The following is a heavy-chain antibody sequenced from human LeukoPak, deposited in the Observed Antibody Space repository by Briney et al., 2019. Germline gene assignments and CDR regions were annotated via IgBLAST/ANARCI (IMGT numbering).Heavy chain of an antibody. CDR2: IDTDGSST. J-gene: IGHJ4*02. CDR1: GFTFSSYW. Sequence: GGSLRLSCAASGFTFSSYWMHWVRQTPEKGLVWVSRIDTDGSSTIYADSVKGRFTISRDNAKNTLFLQMNSLRAEGTAVYYCTRGYVGIDYWGQGTLVTVSS. CDR3: TRGYVGIDY. V-gene: IGHV3-74*01. D-gene: IGHD5-12*01.